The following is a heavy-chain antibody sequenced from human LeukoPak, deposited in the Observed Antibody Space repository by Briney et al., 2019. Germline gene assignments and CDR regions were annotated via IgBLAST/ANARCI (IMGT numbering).Heavy chain of an antibody. V-gene: IGHV3-9*01. CDR3: AKDMVSSSWYFDY. J-gene: IGHJ4*02. D-gene: IGHD6-13*01. CDR1: GFTFDDYA. CDR2: ISWNSGSI. Sequence: PGGSLRLSCAASGFTFDDYAMHWVRQAPGKGLEWVSGISWNSGSIGYADSVKGRFTISRDNAKNSLYLQMNSLRAEDTALYYCAKDMVSSSWYFDYWGQGTLVTVSS.